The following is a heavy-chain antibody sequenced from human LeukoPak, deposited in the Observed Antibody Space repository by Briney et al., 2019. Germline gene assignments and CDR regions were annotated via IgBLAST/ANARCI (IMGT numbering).Heavy chain of an antibody. CDR3: AREAPWSGYFSN. J-gene: IGHJ4*02. Sequence: SETLSLTCAVYGGSFSSYYWSWIRQPPGKGLEWIGYIYYRGSTDYSPSLKSRVSISVDTSKNQFSLKLSSVTAADTAVYYCAREAPWSGYFSNWGQGTLVTVSS. D-gene: IGHD3-3*01. CDR2: IYYRGST. CDR1: GGSFSSYY. V-gene: IGHV4-59*01.